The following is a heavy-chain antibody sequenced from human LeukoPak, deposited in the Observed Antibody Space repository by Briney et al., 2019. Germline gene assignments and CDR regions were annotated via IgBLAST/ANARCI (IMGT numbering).Heavy chain of an antibody. Sequence: PSETLSLTCAVYGGSFSGYYWSWIRQPPGKGLEWIGEINHGGSTNYNPSLKSRVTISVDTSKNQFSLKLSSVTAADTAVYYCARGGVIVGATIHTDFDYWGQGTLVTVSS. V-gene: IGHV4-34*01. CDR1: GGSFSGYY. CDR3: ARGGVIVGATIHTDFDY. CDR2: INHGGST. J-gene: IGHJ4*02. D-gene: IGHD1-26*01.